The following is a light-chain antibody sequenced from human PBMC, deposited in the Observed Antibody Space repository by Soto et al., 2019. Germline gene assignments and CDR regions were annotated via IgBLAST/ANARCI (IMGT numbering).Light chain of an antibody. CDR1: QSVSSY. V-gene: IGKV3-11*01. Sequence: EIVLTQSPATLSLSPGERATLSCRASQSVSSYLAWYQQKPGQAPRLLIYDASKRATGIPARFSGSGSGTDFTLTISSLDPEDFAVYYCHQRSNWPRTFGPGTKVDIK. CDR2: DAS. CDR3: HQRSNWPRT. J-gene: IGKJ3*01.